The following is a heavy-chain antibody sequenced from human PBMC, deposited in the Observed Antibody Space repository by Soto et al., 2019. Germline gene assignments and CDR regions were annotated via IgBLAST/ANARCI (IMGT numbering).Heavy chain of an antibody. V-gene: IGHV4-59*08. D-gene: IGHD6-13*01. CDR1: GGSISSYY. CDR2: IYYSGST. J-gene: IGHJ4*02. CDR3: ARYGIAAAGPPDY. Sequence: SETLSLTCTVSGGSISSYYWSWIRQPPGKGLEWIGYIYYSGSTNYNPSLKSRVTISVDTSKNQFSLKLSSVTAADTAVYYCARYGIAAAGPPDYWGQGTLVTVSS.